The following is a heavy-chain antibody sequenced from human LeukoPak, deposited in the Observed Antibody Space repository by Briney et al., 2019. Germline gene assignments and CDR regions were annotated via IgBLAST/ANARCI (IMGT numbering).Heavy chain of an antibody. CDR3: ARLTVTTKRSY. CDR1: GFTFSNYA. D-gene: IGHD4-17*01. CDR2: ISYEGSEK. Sequence: GGSLRLSCAASGFTFSNYAMHWVRQAPGKGLEWVSIISYEGSEKYYADSVKGRLTISRDNSRNTLYLQMNSLRAEDTAVYYCARLTVTTKRSYWGQGTLVTVSS. J-gene: IGHJ4*02. V-gene: IGHV3-30*01.